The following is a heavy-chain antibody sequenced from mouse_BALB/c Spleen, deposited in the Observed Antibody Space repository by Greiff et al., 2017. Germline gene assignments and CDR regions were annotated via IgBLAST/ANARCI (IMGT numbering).Heavy chain of an antibody. CDR3: ARQGGNYSYWYFDV. J-gene: IGHJ1*01. CDR1: GFTFSSYT. CDR2: ISNGGGST. Sequence: EVQLVESGGGLVQPGGSLKLSCAASGFTFSSYTMSWVRQTPEKRLEWVAYISNGGGSTYYPDTVKGRFTISRDNAKNTLYLQMSSLKSEDTAMYYCARQGGNYSYWYFDVWGAGTTVTVSS. V-gene: IGHV5-12-2*01. D-gene: IGHD2-1*01.